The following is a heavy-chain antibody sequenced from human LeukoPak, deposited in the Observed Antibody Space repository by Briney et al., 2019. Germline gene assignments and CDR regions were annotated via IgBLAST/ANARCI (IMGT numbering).Heavy chain of an antibody. J-gene: IGHJ3*02. CDR3: AKAIAAVAGYDAFDI. CDR2: ISWDGGTT. D-gene: IGHD6-19*01. CDR1: GFTFDDYT. V-gene: IGHV3-43*01. Sequence: GGSLRLSCEASGFTFDDYTMHWVRQSPGKGLEWVSLISWDGGTTYYADSVRGRFTISRDNAKNSLYLELSGLRPEDTAMYFCAKAIAAVAGYDAFDIWGQGTMVTV.